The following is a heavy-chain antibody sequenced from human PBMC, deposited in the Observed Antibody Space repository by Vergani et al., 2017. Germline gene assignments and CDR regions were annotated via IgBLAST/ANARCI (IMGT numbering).Heavy chain of an antibody. CDR3: ARAYHAVASRTPSYYYGMDV. D-gene: IGHD5/OR15-5a*01. CDR2: IIPIFGTA. J-gene: IGHJ6*02. Sequence: QVQLVQSGAEVKKPGSSVKVSCKASGGTFSSYAISWVRQAPGQGLEWMGGIIPIFGTANYALKFQGRVTITADKSTSTAYMELSSLRSEDTAVSYCARAYHAVASRTPSYYYGMDVWGQGTTVTVSS. V-gene: IGHV1-69*06. CDR1: GGTFSSYA.